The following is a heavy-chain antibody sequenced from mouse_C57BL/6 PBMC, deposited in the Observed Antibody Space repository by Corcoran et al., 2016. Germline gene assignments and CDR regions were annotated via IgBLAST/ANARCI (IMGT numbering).Heavy chain of an antibody. CDR1: GYTFTTYG. CDR2: INTYSGVP. CDR3: ARGSGYSFDY. J-gene: IGHJ2*01. D-gene: IGHD3-2*02. V-gene: IGHV9-3*01. Sequence: QIQLVQSGPELKKPGETVKISCKASGYTFTTYGMSWVKQAPGKGVKWMGWINTYSGVPTYADDFKGRFAFSLETSASTAYLQINNLKNEDTATYFCARGSGYSFDYWGQGTTLTVSS.